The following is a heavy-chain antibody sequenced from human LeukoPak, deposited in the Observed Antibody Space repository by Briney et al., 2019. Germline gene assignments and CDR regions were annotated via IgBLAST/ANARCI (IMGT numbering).Heavy chain of an antibody. J-gene: IGHJ4*02. CDR3: ARENYGGNRGYFDY. D-gene: IGHD4-23*01. Sequence: PSETLSLTCTVSGGSISSYYWSWIRQPPGKGLEWIGYIYYSGSTNYNPSHKSRVTISVDTSKNQFSLKLSSVTAADTAVYYCARENYGGNRGYFDYWGQGTLVTVSS. CDR1: GGSISSYY. CDR2: IYYSGST. V-gene: IGHV4-59*01.